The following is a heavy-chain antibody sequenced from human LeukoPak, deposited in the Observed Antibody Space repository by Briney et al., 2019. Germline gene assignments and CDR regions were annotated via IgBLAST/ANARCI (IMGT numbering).Heavy chain of an antibody. J-gene: IGHJ4*02. CDR1: GLAFSAYK. CDR2: ISTDGYTT. Sequence: GGSMRLSCAASGLAFSAYKMHWVRQAPRKGLVWVSRISTDGYTTDYADFVQGRFTASRDNTKNTWSLEMDSLRAEDTAVYFCVVGGSPGYWGQGTLVTASS. V-gene: IGHV3-74*01. CDR3: VVGGSPGY. D-gene: IGHD2-15*01.